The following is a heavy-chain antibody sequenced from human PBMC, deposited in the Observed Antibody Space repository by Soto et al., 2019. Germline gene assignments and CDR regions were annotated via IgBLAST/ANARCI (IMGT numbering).Heavy chain of an antibody. CDR3: AKDGYKYKYYSDY. V-gene: IGHV3-30*18. CDR2: ISKDGGDK. J-gene: IGHJ4*02. D-gene: IGHD5-18*01. Sequence: LRLSCAASGFSFSRYGIHWVRQAPGKGLEWVAVISKDGGDKEYAESVKGRCTISRENSKSTVYLQMNSLRVEDTAVYYCAKDGYKYKYYSDYWGQGTLVTVSS. CDR1: GFSFSRYG.